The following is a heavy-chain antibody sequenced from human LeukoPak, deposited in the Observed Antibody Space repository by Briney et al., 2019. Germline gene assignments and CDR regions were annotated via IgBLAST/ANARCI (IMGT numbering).Heavy chain of an antibody. D-gene: IGHD2-2*02. CDR2: INHSGST. J-gene: IGHJ4*02. Sequence: PSETLSLTCAVYGGSFSGYYWCWIRQPPGKGLEWIGEINHSGSTNCNPSLKSRVTISVDTSKNQFSLKLSSVTAADTAVYYCARGGRGIYCSSTSCYKGNFDYWGQGTLVTVSS. CDR1: GGSFSGYY. V-gene: IGHV4-34*01. CDR3: ARGGRGIYCSSTSCYKGNFDY.